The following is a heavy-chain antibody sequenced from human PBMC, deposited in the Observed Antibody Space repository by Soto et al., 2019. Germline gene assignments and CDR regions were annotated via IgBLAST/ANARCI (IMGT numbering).Heavy chain of an antibody. D-gene: IGHD1-7*01. Sequence: SVKVSCKASGGTFSSYAISWVRQAPGQGLEWMGGIIPIFGTANYAQKFQGRVTITADESTSTAYMELSSLRSEDTAVYYCARDQGHDTGTTRLRPADAYYYYGIDVWGQGTTVTVSS. CDR2: IIPIFGTA. V-gene: IGHV1-69*13. J-gene: IGHJ6*02. CDR3: ARDQGHDTGTTRLRPADAYYYYGIDV. CDR1: GGTFSSYA.